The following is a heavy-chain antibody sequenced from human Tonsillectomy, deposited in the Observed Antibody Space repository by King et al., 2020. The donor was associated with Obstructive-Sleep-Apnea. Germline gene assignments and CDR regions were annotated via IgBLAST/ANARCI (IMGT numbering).Heavy chain of an antibody. J-gene: IGHJ4*02. D-gene: IGHD3-22*01. CDR2: ISGSGGRT. V-gene: IGHV3-23*04. CDR3: TKRMDYYESSGYYPDFDY. Sequence: VQLVESGGGLVQPGGSLRLSCAASGFTFSNYAMSWVRQAPGKGLEWDSSISGSGGRTYHADSVKGRFTVSRDNSKNTLYLQMNTLRAEDTAVYYCTKRMDYYESSGYYPDFDYWGQGTLVTVSS. CDR1: GFTFSNYA.